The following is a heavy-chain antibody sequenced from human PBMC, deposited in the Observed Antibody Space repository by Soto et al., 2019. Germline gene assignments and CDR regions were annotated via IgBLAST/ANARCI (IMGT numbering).Heavy chain of an antibody. V-gene: IGHV1-58*01. CDR3: AALVGTVGGVYAFDI. D-gene: IGHD1-26*01. Sequence: QMQLVQSGPEVKKPGTSVKVSCKASGFTFTSSAVQWVRQARGQRLEWIGWIVVGSGNTNYAQKFQERVTITRDMSTSTAYMELSSLRSEDTAVYYCAALVGTVGGVYAFDIWGQGTMVTVSS. CDR1: GFTFTSSA. J-gene: IGHJ3*02. CDR2: IVVGSGNT.